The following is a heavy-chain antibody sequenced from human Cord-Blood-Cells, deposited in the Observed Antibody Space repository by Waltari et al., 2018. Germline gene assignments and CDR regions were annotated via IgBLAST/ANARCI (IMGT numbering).Heavy chain of an antibody. CDR3: TSIAAAGAEYFQH. J-gene: IGHJ1*01. D-gene: IGHD6-13*01. CDR1: GFTFSGSA. V-gene: IGHV3-73*02. CDR2: IRSKANSYAT. Sequence: EVQLVESGGGLVQPGGSLKLSCAASGFTFSGSAMHWVRQASGKGLECVGRIRSKANSYATAYAASVKGRFTISRDDSKNTAYLQMNSLKTEDTAVYYCTSIAAAGAEYFQHWGQGTLVTVSS.